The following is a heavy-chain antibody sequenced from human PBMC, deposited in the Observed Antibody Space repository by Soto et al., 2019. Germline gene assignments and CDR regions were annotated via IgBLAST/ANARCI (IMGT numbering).Heavy chain of an antibody. CDR3: AYSSACSYCYCCYDD. J-gene: IGHJ6*04. Sequence: ASVKVSCKASGYTFTSYGISWVRQAPGQGLEWMGWISAYNGNTNYAQKLQGRVTMTTDTSTSTAYMELRSLRSDDTAVYYCAYSSACSYCYCCYDDWGKGTTVTVSS. CDR2: ISAYNGNT. D-gene: IGHD6-19*01. V-gene: IGHV1-18*01. CDR1: GYTFTSYG.